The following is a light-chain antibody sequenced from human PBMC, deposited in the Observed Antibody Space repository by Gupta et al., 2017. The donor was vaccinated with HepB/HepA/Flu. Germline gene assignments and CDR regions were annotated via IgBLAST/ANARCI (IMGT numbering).Light chain of an antibody. CDR1: RSNIGAHYD. CDR3: QSFDNSRTAVV. Sequence: GAPGRRVTISCTGSRSNIGAHYDVNWYQHLPGTAPKLLIYANSNRPSGVPDRFSGSKSGTSASLAITGLQAEDEAHYYCQSFDNSRTAVVFGGGTKLTVL. J-gene: IGLJ2*01. V-gene: IGLV1-40*01. CDR2: ANS.